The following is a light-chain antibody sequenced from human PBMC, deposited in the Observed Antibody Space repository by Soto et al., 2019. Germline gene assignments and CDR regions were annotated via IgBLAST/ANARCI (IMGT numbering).Light chain of an antibody. CDR2: DAS. J-gene: IGKJ1*01. Sequence: EIVMTQSPATMSVSPGERATLSCRASQSISSFLGWYQQKPGQPPRLLIYDASNRASGIPARFSGSGSGTDFTLTISSLQPDDSATYYCQQYNSYPWTFGQGTKVDIK. V-gene: IGKV3D-15*01. CDR1: QSISSF. CDR3: QQYNSYPWT.